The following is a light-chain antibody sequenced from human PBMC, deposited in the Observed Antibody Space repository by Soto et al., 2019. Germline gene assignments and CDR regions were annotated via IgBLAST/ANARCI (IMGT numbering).Light chain of an antibody. J-gene: IGLJ1*01. V-gene: IGLV2-14*03. CDR1: DNDIGTYDY. CDR3: IARTSNLLYV. Sequence: SALTLAHTLSGAPGQSLPVSCTGNDNDIGTYDYVSWYQQRPGRAPRLLIHGVTTRPSGISGRVSASKSGLTASLTISGLQPENEADYYCIARTSNLLYVCVTGTKVTVL. CDR2: GVT.